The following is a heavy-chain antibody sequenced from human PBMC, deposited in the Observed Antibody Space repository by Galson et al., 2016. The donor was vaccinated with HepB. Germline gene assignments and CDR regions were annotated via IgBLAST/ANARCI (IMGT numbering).Heavy chain of an antibody. Sequence: SLRLSCAASGFTFSSSSLHWVRQAPGRGLEWVAVISYNGRNQNYADSVKGRFTIARDNSNNTLYLQMTSLRLEDAGVYYCARGENWLDPWGQGTLVTVSS. J-gene: IGHJ5*02. V-gene: IGHV3-30*04. CDR1: GFTFSSSS. CDR2: ISYNGRNQ. D-gene: IGHD3-16*01. CDR3: ARGENWLDP.